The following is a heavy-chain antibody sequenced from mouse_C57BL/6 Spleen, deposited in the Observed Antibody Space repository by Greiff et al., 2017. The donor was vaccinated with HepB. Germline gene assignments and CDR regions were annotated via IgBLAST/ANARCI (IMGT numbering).Heavy chain of an antibody. CDR2: FHPYNDDT. D-gene: IGHD2-2*01. CDR1: GYTFTTYP. V-gene: IGHV1-47*01. Sequence: VKLQESGAELVKPGASVKMSCKASGYTFTTYPIEWMKQNHGKSLEWIGNFHPYNDDTKYNEKFKGKATLTVEKSSSTVYLELSRLTSDDSAVYYCVLGLRRGFAYWGQGTLVTVSA. CDR3: VLGLRRGFAY. J-gene: IGHJ3*01.